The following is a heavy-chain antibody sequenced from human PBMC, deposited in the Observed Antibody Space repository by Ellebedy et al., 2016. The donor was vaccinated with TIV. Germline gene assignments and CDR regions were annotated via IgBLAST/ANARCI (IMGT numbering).Heavy chain of an antibody. CDR2: VGASGVWT. D-gene: IGHD6-19*01. V-gene: IGHV3-23*01. Sequence: GESLKISCAASGFTEFAFSRYWMHWVRQVPGKGLEWVSSVGASGVWTDYADSVKGRFTIFRENSKSTLFLQMNSLRVDDTAVYYCARLRPVAGTGGYWGQGTPVTVSS. CDR1: GFTEFAFSRYW. CDR3: ARLRPVAGTGGY. J-gene: IGHJ4*02.